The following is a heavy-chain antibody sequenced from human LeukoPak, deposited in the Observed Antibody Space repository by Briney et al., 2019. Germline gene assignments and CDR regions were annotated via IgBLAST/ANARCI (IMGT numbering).Heavy chain of an antibody. CDR2: IYPGDSDT. CDR3: ARHGTSIAARPTPRFDY. CDR1: GYSFTSYW. V-gene: IGHV5-51*01. Sequence: GESLKISCKGSGYSFTSYWIGWVRQMPGKGLEWMGIIYPGDSDTSYSPSFQGQVTISADKSISTAYLQWSSLKASDTAMYYCARHGTSIAARPTPRFDYWGQGTLVTVSS. D-gene: IGHD6-6*01. J-gene: IGHJ4*02.